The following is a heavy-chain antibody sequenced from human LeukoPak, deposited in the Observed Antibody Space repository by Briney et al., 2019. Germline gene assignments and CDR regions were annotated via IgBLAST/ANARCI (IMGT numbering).Heavy chain of an antibody. Sequence: SETLSLTCTVSGGSIRNYYWSWIRQPPGKGLEWIGYIYYSGSTNYNPSLKSRVTISVDTSKNQFFLKLSSVTAADTAVYYCARDLPEGFDYWGQGTLVTVSS. J-gene: IGHJ4*02. CDR2: IYYSGST. V-gene: IGHV4-59*01. CDR3: ARDLPEGFDY. CDR1: GGSIRNYY.